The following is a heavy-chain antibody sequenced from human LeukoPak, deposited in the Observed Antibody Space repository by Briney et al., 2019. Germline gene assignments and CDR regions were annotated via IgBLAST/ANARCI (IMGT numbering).Heavy chain of an antibody. V-gene: IGHV1-2*02. J-gene: IGHJ5*02. D-gene: IGHD4/OR15-4a*01. CDR2: INPNSGGT. CDR3: ARDTGPLGAGWFDP. CDR1: GYTFTGYY. Sequence: ASVKVSCKASGYTFTGYYMHWVRQAPGQGLEWMGWINPNSGGTNYAQKFQGRVTMTRDTSISTALMELSGLRSDDTAVYYCARDTGPLGAGWFDPWGQGTLVTVSS.